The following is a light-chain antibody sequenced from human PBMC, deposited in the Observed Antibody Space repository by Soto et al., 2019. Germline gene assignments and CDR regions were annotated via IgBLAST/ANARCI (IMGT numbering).Light chain of an antibody. J-gene: IGKJ5*01. V-gene: IGKV3-15*01. CDR3: QQYNNWPPIS. CDR1: QSVSST. CDR2: CAS. Sequence: ELVMTQSPATLSVSPGERAILSCRASQSVSSTLAWYQPKPGQAPRLLIYCASTRATGIPARFSGSGSGTEFALTNGILRSGDLAVYYGQQYNNWPPISFGQVTRLENK.